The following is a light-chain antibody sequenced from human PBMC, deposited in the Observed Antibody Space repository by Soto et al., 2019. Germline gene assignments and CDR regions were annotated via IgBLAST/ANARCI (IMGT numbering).Light chain of an antibody. J-gene: IGLJ1*01. V-gene: IGLV2-14*01. CDR3: CSYTTSNTRQIV. CDR2: DVS. CDR1: ISDVGGYNY. Sequence: QSALTQPASVSGSPGQSITISCTGTISDVGGYNYVSWYQQHPGKAPKFVIYDVSNRPSGVSNRFSGSKSGNTASLTISGLQAEDEADYYCCSYTTSNTRQIVFGTGTKLTVL.